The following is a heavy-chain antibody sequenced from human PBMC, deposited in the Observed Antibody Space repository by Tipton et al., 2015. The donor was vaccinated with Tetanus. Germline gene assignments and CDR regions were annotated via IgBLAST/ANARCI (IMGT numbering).Heavy chain of an antibody. CDR3: VRGRGLGAYSYGFEY. V-gene: IGHV4-34*01. J-gene: IGHJ4*02. Sequence: GLVKPSETLSLTCGVSGGSFSGNYWSWIRQPPGKGLEWIGEINHRGGTMYNPSLKSRVTISGDTSKNQFSLRLTSVTAADTAVYYCVRGRGLGAYSYGFEYWGQGALVTVSS. CDR2: INHRGGT. CDR1: GGSFSGNY. D-gene: IGHD5-18*01.